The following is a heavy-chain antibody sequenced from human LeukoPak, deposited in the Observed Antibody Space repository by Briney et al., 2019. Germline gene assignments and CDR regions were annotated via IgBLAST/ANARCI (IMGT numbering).Heavy chain of an antibody. CDR2: IIPIFGTA. CDR1: GGTFSSYA. J-gene: IGHJ6*02. Sequence: SVKVSCKAPGGTFSSYAISWVRQAPGQGLEWMGGIIPIFGTANYAQKFQGRVTITADESTSTAYMELSSLRSEDTAVYYCAFGDSSSWSPYYYGMDVWGQGTTVTVSS. D-gene: IGHD6-13*01. V-gene: IGHV1-69*01. CDR3: AFGDSSSWSPYYYGMDV.